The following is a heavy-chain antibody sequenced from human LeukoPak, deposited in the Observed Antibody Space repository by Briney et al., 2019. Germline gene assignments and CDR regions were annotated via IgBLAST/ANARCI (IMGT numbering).Heavy chain of an antibody. Sequence: SVKVSCKGSGGTFSRYTISWVRQAPGQGLEWMGRIITILDIVNYAQDFQGRVTINADKSTSTAYMELSSLKSDDTAVYYCARGGGNLAFDIWGQGTMVTVSS. CDR2: IITILDIV. CDR1: GGTFSRYT. D-gene: IGHD4-23*01. V-gene: IGHV1-69*02. CDR3: ARGGGNLAFDI. J-gene: IGHJ3*02.